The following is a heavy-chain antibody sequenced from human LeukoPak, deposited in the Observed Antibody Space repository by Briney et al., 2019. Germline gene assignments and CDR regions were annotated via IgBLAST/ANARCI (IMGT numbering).Heavy chain of an antibody. CDR3: AREDIAARDHAFDI. CDR2: INPNSGGT. Sequence: ASVKVSCKASGYTFTGYYMHWVRQAPGQGLEWMGWINPNSGGTNYAQKFQGRVTMTRDTSISTAYMELSRLRSDDTAVYYCAREDIAARDHAFDIWGQGTMVTVSS. D-gene: IGHD6-6*01. V-gene: IGHV1-2*02. CDR1: GYTFTGYY. J-gene: IGHJ3*02.